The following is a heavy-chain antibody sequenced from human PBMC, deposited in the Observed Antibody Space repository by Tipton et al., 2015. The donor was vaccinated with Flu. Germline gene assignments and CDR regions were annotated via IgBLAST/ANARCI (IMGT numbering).Heavy chain of an antibody. CDR1: GGSISSSY. J-gene: IGHJ4*02. Sequence: TLSLTCTVSGGSISSSYLSWIRQPAGKGLAWIGRIYTSGSTNYNPSLKSRVTMSVDTSKNQFSLKLSSVTAADTAVYYCARDVYGDYGLGYDYFDYWGQGTLVTVSS. D-gene: IGHD4-17*01. V-gene: IGHV4-4*07. CDR3: ARDVYGDYGLGYDYFDY. CDR2: IYTSGST.